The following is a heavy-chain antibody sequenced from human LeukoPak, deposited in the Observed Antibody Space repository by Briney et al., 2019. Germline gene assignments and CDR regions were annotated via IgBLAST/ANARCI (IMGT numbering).Heavy chain of an antibody. V-gene: IGHV3-23*01. CDR1: GFTFSSYA. Sequence: PGGSLRLSRAASGFTFSSYAMSWVRQAPGKGLEWVSAISGSGGSTYYADSVKGRFTISRDNSKNTLYPQMNSLRAEDTAVYYCAKAGSQVYYYMDVWGKGTTVTVSS. CDR3: AKAGSQVYYYMDV. J-gene: IGHJ6*03. CDR2: ISGSGGST. D-gene: IGHD1-14*01.